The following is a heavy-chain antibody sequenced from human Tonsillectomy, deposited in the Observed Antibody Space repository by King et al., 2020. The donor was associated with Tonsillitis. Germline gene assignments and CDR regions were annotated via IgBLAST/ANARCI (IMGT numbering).Heavy chain of an antibody. CDR3: ATTGRSYYFHGMDV. J-gene: IGHJ6*02. D-gene: IGHD3-16*02. V-gene: IGHV3-53*04. CDR2: IYSGGAT. CDR1: TFTVTTNS. Sequence: VQLVESGGTLVQPGGSLRLSCAASTFTVTTNSMNWVRQAPGKGLEWLSVIYSGGATYYADSVKGRFTLSRHNSKNTLYLQMNSLRVEDTAVYYCATTGRSYYFHGMDVWGQGTMVIVSS.